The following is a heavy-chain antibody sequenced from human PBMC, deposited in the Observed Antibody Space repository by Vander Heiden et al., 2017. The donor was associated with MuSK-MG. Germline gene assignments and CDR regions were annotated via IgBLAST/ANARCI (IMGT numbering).Heavy chain of an antibody. D-gene: IGHD5-12*01. CDR3: ARVEQTGYSVYDNDY. Sequence: QVQLVQSGAEVKKPGSSVKVSCKASGGTFSSYAISWVRQAPGQGLEWMGGIIPIFGTANYAQKGQGRVTITADESTSTAYMELSSMRSEDTAVYYCARVEQTGYSVYDNDYWGQGTLVTVSS. CDR2: IIPIFGTA. J-gene: IGHJ4*02. CDR1: GGTFSSYA. V-gene: IGHV1-69*01.